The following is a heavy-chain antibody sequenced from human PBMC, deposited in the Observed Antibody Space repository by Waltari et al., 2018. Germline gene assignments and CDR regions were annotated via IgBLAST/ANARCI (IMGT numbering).Heavy chain of an antibody. Sequence: QLQESGSRLVTPSQTLSLTCTVSGASIRSGGYSWSWIRQPGGKDLEWIGYMYHTGRVQYNPSLKSRGTMSVDRSKNQVSLTLNSVTVADSAVYFCARGKGQLDAFDIWGPGTTVSVS. D-gene: IGHD1-1*01. CDR2: MYHTGRV. V-gene: IGHV4-30-2*05. CDR3: ARGKGQLDAFDI. J-gene: IGHJ3*02. CDR1: GASIRSGGYS.